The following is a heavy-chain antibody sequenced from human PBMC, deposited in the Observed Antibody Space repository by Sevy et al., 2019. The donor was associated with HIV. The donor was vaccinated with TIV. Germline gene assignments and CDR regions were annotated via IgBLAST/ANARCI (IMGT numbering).Heavy chain of an antibody. CDR1: GGSFSGYY. CDR2: INHSGST. J-gene: IGHJ4*02. Sequence: SETLSLTCAVYGGSFSGYYWSWIRQPPGKGLEWIGEINHSGSTNYNPSLKSRVTISVDTSKNQFSLKLSSVTAADTAVYYCARGSVTMIAHWGQGTLVTVSS. D-gene: IGHD3-22*01. CDR3: ARGSVTMIAH. V-gene: IGHV4-34*01.